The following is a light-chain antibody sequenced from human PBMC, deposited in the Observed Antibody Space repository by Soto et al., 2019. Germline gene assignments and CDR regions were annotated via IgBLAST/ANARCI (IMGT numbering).Light chain of an antibody. CDR1: QSISSY. CDR3: QHYGRSPGLFT. CDR2: AAS. Sequence: DIQMTQSPSSLSASVGDRVTITCRASQSISSYLNWYQQKPGKAPKLLIYAASSLQSGVPSRFSGSGSGTDFTLTVSSLQPEDFATYYCQHYGRSPGLFTFGPGTKVDIK. V-gene: IGKV1-39*01. J-gene: IGKJ3*01.